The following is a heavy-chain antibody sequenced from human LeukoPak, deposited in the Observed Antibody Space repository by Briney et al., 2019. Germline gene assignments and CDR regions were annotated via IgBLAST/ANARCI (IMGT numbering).Heavy chain of an antibody. Sequence: SETLSLTCTVSGGSISSYYWSWIRQPPGKGLEWIGYIYYIGSTNYNPSLKKRGTISVEASKNQFSLKLRSVTAADTAVYYCARSGSQTYYFGYWGQGTLVTVSS. CDR1: GGSISSYY. D-gene: IGHD1-26*01. V-gene: IGHV4-59*01. CDR3: ARSGSQTYYFGY. J-gene: IGHJ4*02. CDR2: IYYIGST.